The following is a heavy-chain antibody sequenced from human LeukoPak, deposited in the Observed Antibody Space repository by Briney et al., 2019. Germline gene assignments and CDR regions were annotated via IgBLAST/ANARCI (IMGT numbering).Heavy chain of an antibody. J-gene: IGHJ4*02. CDR3: AKGLAFFSSSWSTLFDY. D-gene: IGHD6-13*01. Sequence: PGGSLRLSCAVSGFTFSSYAMSWVRQAPGKGLEWVSAISGSGGSTYYADSVKGRFTISRDNSKNTLYLQMNSLRAEDTAVYYCAKGLAFFSSSWSTLFDYWGQGTLVTVSS. V-gene: IGHV3-23*01. CDR2: ISGSGGST. CDR1: GFTFSSYA.